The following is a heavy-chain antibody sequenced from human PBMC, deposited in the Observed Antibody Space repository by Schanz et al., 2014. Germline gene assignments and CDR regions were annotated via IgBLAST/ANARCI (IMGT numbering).Heavy chain of an antibody. D-gene: IGHD1-7*01. Sequence: EVQLVESGGGLVQPGGSLRLSCAASGFTFSSYWMSWVRQAPGEGLEWVANIKQDGSEKYYVDSVKGRFTISRDGSKNTLYLQMNSLRAEDTAVYYCARGRTTKITWGQGTMVTVSS. CDR2: IKQDGSEK. CDR3: ARGRTTKIT. V-gene: IGHV3-7*01. J-gene: IGHJ3*01. CDR1: GFTFSSYW.